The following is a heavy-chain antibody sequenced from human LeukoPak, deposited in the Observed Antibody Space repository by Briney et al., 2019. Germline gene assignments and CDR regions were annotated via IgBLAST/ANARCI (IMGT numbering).Heavy chain of an antibody. V-gene: IGHV1-2*04. Sequence: ASVKVSCKASGYTFTGYYMHWVRQAPGQGLEWMGWINPNIGGTNYAQKFQGWVTMTRDTSISTAYMELSRLRSDDTAVYYCASEAAAGYFVYWGEGTLVTVSS. D-gene: IGHD6-13*01. CDR2: INPNIGGT. CDR3: ASEAAAGYFVY. J-gene: IGHJ4*02. CDR1: GYTFTGYY.